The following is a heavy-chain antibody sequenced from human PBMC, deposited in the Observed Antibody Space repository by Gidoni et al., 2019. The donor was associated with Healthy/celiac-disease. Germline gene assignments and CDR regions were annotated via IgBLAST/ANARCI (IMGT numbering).Heavy chain of an antibody. CDR2: IRSKAYGGTT. CDR1: GFTFGDYA. Sequence: EVQLVEAGGGLVQPGRSLRLSCTASGFTFGDYAMSWFRQAPGKGLEWVGFIRSKAYGGTTEYAESVKGRFTISRDDSKSIAYLQMNSLKTEDTAVYYCTRAGIAVAGYFDYWGQGTLVTVSS. CDR3: TRAGIAVAGYFDY. V-gene: IGHV3-49*03. D-gene: IGHD6-19*01. J-gene: IGHJ4*02.